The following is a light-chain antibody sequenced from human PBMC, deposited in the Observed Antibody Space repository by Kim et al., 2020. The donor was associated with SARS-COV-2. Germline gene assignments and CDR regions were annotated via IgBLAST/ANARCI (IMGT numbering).Light chain of an antibody. CDR2: WAS. CDR3: QQYYSTPPS. Sequence: TATLNCQSSQTVLDNSKNKNYLAWYQQKPGQAPKLLIYWASIRESGVSDRFSGSGSETDFTLTISSLQAEDMAVYYCQQYYSTPPSFGQGTKLEI. CDR1: QTVLDNSKNKNY. J-gene: IGKJ2*03. V-gene: IGKV4-1*01.